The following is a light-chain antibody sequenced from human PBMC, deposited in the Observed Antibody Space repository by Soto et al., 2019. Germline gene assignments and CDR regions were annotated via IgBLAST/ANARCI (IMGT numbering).Light chain of an antibody. Sequence: DIQMTQSPSTLSASVGDRVTITCRASQSISTWLAWYQQKPGKAPKILIYDVSSLENGVPSRFSGSRSGTEFTLTTTSLQPDDFATYYCQHYTSYWTFGQGTKVDIK. J-gene: IGKJ1*01. CDR2: DVS. V-gene: IGKV1-5*01. CDR3: QHYTSYWT. CDR1: QSISTW.